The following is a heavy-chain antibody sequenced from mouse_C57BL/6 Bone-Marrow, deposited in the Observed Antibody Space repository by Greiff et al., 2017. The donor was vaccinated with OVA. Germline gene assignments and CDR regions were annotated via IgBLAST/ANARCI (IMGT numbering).Heavy chain of an antibody. CDR3: ARGGADYGNSAWFAY. D-gene: IGHD2-1*01. V-gene: IGHV5-15*01. Sequence: EVMLVESGGGLVQPGGSLKLSCAASGFTFSDYGMAWVRQAPRTGPEWVAFISNLAYSIYYADTVTGRFTISRENAKNTLYLEMSSLRSEDTAMDDCARGGADYGNSAWFAYGGQGTLVTVSA. J-gene: IGHJ3*01. CDR1: GFTFSDYG. CDR2: ISNLAYSI.